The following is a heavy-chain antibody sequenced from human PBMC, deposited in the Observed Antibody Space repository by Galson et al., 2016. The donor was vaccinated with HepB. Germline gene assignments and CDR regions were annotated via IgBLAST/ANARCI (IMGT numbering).Heavy chain of an antibody. J-gene: IGHJ4*02. V-gene: IGHV3-23*01. CDR2: ISASDARE. CDR1: GLPISSYA. D-gene: IGHD3-9*01. Sequence: SLRLSCAASGLPISSYAMSWVRQAPGKGLEWVSVISASDAREYYADSVEGRFTISRDISQNTVYLQMNSLKAEDTALYYCAKDRCREYNSGYCGFDSWGQGTLVTVSS. CDR3: AKDRCREYNSGYCGFDS.